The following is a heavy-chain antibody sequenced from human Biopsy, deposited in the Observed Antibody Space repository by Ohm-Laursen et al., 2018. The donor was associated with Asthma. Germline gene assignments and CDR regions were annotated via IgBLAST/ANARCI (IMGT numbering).Heavy chain of an antibody. CDR3: ARTYYDFLTGQVKDVFGV. D-gene: IGHD3-9*01. J-gene: IGHJ3*01. CDR1: GYNFISFA. CDR2: VNTGSGDT. V-gene: IGHV1-3*04. Sequence: SVKVSCKSSGYNFISFAIHWVRQAPGQRLEWMGWVNTGSGDTKYSQKFQGRVTITRDTSASTAYMELRSLRSEDTATYYCARTYYDFLTGQVKDVFGVWGQGTMVTVSS.